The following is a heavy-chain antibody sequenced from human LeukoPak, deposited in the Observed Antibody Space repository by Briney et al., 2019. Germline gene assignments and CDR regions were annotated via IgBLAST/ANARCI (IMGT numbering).Heavy chain of an antibody. CDR3: ARDHQHYYGSGSYLR. CDR2: IKQDGSER. CDR1: GFTFSNYW. J-gene: IGHJ4*02. V-gene: IGHV3-7*01. Sequence: GGSLRVSCVASGFTFSNYWMNWVRQAPGKGLEWVAHIKQDGSERYYVDSVKGRFTVSRDNAKNSLYLQMNSLRAEDTAVYYCARDHQHYYGSGSYLRWGQGTLVTVSS. D-gene: IGHD3-10*01.